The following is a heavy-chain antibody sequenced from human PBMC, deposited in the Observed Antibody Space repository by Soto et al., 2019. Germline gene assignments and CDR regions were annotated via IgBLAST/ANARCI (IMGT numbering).Heavy chain of an antibody. CDR2: IYHSGST. Sequence: QVQLQESGPGLVKPSGTLSLTCAVSGGSISSSNWWSWVRQPPGKGLEWIGEIYHSGSTNYNPSRKSRVTISVDKSTNLFSLKLSSVTAADTAVYYCARVSAAGTYFDYWGQGTLVTVSS. J-gene: IGHJ4*02. CDR1: GGSISSSNW. CDR3: ARVSAAGTYFDY. V-gene: IGHV4-4*02. D-gene: IGHD6-13*01.